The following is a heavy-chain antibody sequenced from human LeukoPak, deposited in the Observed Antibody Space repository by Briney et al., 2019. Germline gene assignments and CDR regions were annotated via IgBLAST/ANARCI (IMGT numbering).Heavy chain of an antibody. D-gene: IGHD4-17*01. CDR1: GFTFSSYS. J-gene: IGHJ3*02. Sequence: KPGGSLRLSCAASGFTFSSYSMNWVRQAPGKGLEWVSSISSSSSYIYYADSVKGRFTISRDNAKNSLYLQMNSLRAEDTAVYYCARVRDYGDYVTLDAFDIWGQGPMVTVSS. CDR3: ARVRDYGDYVTLDAFDI. CDR2: ISSSSSYI. V-gene: IGHV3-21*01.